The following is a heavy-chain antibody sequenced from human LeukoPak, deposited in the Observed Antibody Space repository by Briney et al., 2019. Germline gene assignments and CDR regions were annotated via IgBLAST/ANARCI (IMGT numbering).Heavy chain of an antibody. CDR3: ARGEPWFDP. V-gene: IGHV4-38-2*02. CDR2: IYHSGST. D-gene: IGHD1-14*01. J-gene: IGHJ5*02. CDR1: GYSISSGYY. Sequence: RSSETLSLTCTVSGYSISSGYYWGWIRQPPGKGLEWIGSIYHSGSTYYNPSLKSRVTISVDTSKNQFSLKLSSVTAADTAVYYCARGEPWFDPWGQGTLVTVSS.